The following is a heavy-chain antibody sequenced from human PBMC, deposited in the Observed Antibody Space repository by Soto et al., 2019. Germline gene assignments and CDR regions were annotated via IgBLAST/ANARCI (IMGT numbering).Heavy chain of an antibody. J-gene: IGHJ3*02. V-gene: IGHV4-59*01. CDR2: IYYSGST. D-gene: IGHD6-13*01. CDR3: ARTRYSSSWSVAGDDFDI. Sequence: PSETLSLTCTVSGGSISSYYWSWIRQPPGKGLEWIGYIYYSGSTNYNPSLKSRVTISVDTSKNQFSLKLSFVTAADTAVYYCARTRYSSSWSVAGDDFDIWGQEKMVTVSS. CDR1: GGSISSYY.